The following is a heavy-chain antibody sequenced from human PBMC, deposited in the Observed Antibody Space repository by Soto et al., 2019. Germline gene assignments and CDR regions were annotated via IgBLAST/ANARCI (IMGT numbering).Heavy chain of an antibody. CDR1: GGSISSGGYY. CDR2: IYYSGST. J-gene: IGHJ6*02. D-gene: IGHD3-22*01. CDR3: ARGLADSSGYYNDIYGMDV. Sequence: TLSLTCTVSGGSISSGGYYWSWIRQHPGKGLGWIGYIYYSGSTYYNPSLKSRVTISVDTSKNQFSLKLSSVTAADTAVYYCARGLADSSGYYNDIYGMDVWGQGTTVTVSS. V-gene: IGHV4-31*03.